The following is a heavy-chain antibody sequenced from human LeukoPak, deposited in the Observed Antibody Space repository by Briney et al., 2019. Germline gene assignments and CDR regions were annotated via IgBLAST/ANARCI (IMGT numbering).Heavy chain of an antibody. Sequence: SGTLSLTCTVSGGSISTYYWSWIRQPPGKGLEWIGYIYYTGSTYYNPSLKSRVTMAVDTSKNQFSLKLSSVTAADTAVYYCARVITATTLEDSWGQGTLVTVSS. CDR1: GGSISTYY. V-gene: IGHV4-59*08. D-gene: IGHD1-20*01. CDR2: IYYTGST. J-gene: IGHJ4*02. CDR3: ARVITATTLEDS.